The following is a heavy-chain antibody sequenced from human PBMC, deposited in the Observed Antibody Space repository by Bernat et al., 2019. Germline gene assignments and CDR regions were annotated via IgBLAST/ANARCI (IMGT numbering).Heavy chain of an antibody. CDR1: GFTFSSYS. V-gene: IGHV3-48*02. D-gene: IGHD3-10*01. CDR2: ISSSSSTI. Sequence: EVQLVESGGGLVQPGGSLRLSCAASGFTFSSYSMNWVRQAPGKGLEWVSYISSSSSTIYYADSVKGRFTISRDNAKNSLSLQMNSLRDEDTAVYYCARDHQPITTITMLNYYYYGMDVWGQGTTVTVSS. J-gene: IGHJ6*02. CDR3: ARDHQPITTITMLNYYYYGMDV.